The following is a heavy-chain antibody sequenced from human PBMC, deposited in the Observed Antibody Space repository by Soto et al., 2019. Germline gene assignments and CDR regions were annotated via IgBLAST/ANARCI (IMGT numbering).Heavy chain of an antibody. CDR1: GFPFSNYA. D-gene: IGHD3-10*01. Sequence: EVQLLESAGGLEQPGGSLRLSCAASGFPFSNYAMSWVRQAPGKGLEWVSTFTRSGNTYYADSVKGRFTISRDNSKNTLYLQMDSLRAEDTAVYYCAREFAPGSPNYDYWGLGTLVTVSS. V-gene: IGHV3-23*01. CDR3: AREFAPGSPNYDY. CDR2: FTRSGNT. J-gene: IGHJ4*02.